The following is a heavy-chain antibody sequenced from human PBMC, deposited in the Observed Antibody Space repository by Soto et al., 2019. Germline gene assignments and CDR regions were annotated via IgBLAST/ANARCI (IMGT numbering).Heavy chain of an antibody. Sequence: PSETLSLTCAVYGGSFSGYDWSWIRQPPGKGLEWIGEINHSGSTNYNPSLKSRVTISVDTSKNQFSLKLSSVTAADTAVYYCARAGGYYYAFGHYYYYHGMDVWGQGTTVTVSS. CDR2: INHSGST. D-gene: IGHD3-10*01. CDR1: GGSFSGYD. J-gene: IGHJ6*02. CDR3: ARAGGYYYAFGHYYYYHGMDV. V-gene: IGHV4-34*01.